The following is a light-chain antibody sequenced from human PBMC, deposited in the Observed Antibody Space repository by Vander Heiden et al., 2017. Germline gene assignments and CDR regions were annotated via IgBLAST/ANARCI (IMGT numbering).Light chain of an antibody. CDR1: NIGTKS. V-gene: IGLV3-21*02. Sequence: SYVLSQPPWLSVAPGQTAKISCGGKNIGTKSVHWYQQKPGRAPVLVVYDDGDRPSGIPERISGSNSGNTATLTISRVEAGDEADYYCQVWDTTSDHPVVFGGGTKLTV. CDR2: DDG. CDR3: QVWDTTSDHPVV. J-gene: IGLJ2*01.